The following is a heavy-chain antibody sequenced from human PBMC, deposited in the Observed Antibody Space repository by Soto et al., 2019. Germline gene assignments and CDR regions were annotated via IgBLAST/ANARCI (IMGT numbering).Heavy chain of an antibody. Sequence: SVKVSCKASGYTFSSYAISWVRQAPGQGLEWMGGIIPILGTANYAQKFQGRVTITADKSTSTSYMELSSLRSEDTAVYYCARVLFQFIGYYYVSDGMDVWGHGTTVTVSS. CDR2: IIPILGTA. CDR1: GYTFSSYA. D-gene: IGHD2-15*01. J-gene: IGHJ6*02. CDR3: ARVLFQFIGYYYVSDGMDV. V-gene: IGHV1-69*10.